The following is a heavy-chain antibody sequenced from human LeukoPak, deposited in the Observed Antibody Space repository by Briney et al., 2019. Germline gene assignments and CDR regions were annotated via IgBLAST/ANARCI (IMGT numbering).Heavy chain of an antibody. CDR2: IKQDGSEK. CDR1: GFTFSSYW. J-gene: IGHJ5*02. D-gene: IGHD2-2*02. Sequence: GGSLRLSCAASGFTFSSYWMSWVRQAPGKGLEWVANIKQDGSEKYYVDSVKGRLTISRDNAKNSLYLQMNSLRAEDTAVYYCARDKRIVVVPAAIPDNWFDPWGQGTLVTVSS. CDR3: ARDKRIVVVPAAIPDNWFDP. V-gene: IGHV3-7*01.